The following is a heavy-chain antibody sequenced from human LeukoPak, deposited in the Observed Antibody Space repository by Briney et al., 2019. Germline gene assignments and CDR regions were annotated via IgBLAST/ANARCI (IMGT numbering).Heavy chain of an antibody. V-gene: IGHV4-39*01. CDR1: GGSISSSSYY. CDR2: SYYSGST. Sequence: SETLSLTCTVSGGSISSSSYYWGWIRQPPGKGLEWIGSSYYSGSTYYNPSLKSRVTISVDTSKNQFSLKLSSVTAADTAVYYCARLGRGVGIDYWGQGTLVTVSS. D-gene: IGHD3-10*01. CDR3: ARLGRGVGIDY. J-gene: IGHJ4*02.